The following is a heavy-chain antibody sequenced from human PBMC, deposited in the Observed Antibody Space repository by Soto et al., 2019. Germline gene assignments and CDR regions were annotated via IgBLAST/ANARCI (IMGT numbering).Heavy chain of an antibody. CDR3: ARDFARIAARRSWFDP. J-gene: IGHJ5*02. D-gene: IGHD6-6*01. V-gene: IGHV1-69*01. CDR2: IIPIFGTA. Sequence: QVQLVQSGAEVKKPGSSVKVSCKASGGTFSSYAISWVRQAPGQGLEWMGGIIPIFGTANYARKFQGRVTITADESTSTAYMELSSLRSEDTAVYYCARDFARIAARRSWFDPWGQGTLVTVSS. CDR1: GGTFSSYA.